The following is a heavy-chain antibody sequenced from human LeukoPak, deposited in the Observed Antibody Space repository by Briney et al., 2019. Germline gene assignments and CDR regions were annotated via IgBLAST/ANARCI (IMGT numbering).Heavy chain of an antibody. CDR3: AREGFDY. J-gene: IGHJ4*02. V-gene: IGHV5-51*01. CDR1: GYSFTNHW. CDR2: FNPDSET. Sequence: GESLRISCEVSGYSFTNHWVAWVRQMPGKGLECMGIFNPDSETTYSPSFRGQVSISGDKSTNTAYLQWSSLKASDTAMYYCAREGFDYWGQGTLVTVFS.